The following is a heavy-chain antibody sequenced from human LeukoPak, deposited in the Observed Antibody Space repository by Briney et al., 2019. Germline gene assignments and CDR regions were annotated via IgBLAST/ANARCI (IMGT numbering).Heavy chain of an antibody. CDR2: ISTTSGNI. Sequence: GGSLRLSCAASGFTFSSYSMNWVRQAPGKGLEWVAAISTTSGNIYYADSVKGRFTISRDNAKNSLYLQMNSLRVEDTALYYCARRAPSHDFDDWGQETLVTVSS. J-gene: IGHJ4*02. V-gene: IGHV3-21*01. CDR3: ARRAPSHDFDD. CDR1: GFTFSSYS.